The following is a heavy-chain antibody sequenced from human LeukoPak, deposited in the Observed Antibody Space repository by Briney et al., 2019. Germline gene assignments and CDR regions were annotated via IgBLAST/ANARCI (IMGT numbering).Heavy chain of an antibody. J-gene: IGHJ4*02. CDR1: GYTLTKLS. CDR2: LDPGDGET. Sequence: ASVKVSCKVSGYTLTKLSMHWVRQAPGKGLEWRGGLDPGDGETIYAQKFQGRVTMTEDTSTDTAYMELSSLRSEDTAVYYCATHYYYDSSGYYPPKSTFDYWGQGTLVTVSS. CDR3: ATHYYYDSSGYYPPKSTFDY. V-gene: IGHV1-24*01. D-gene: IGHD3-22*01.